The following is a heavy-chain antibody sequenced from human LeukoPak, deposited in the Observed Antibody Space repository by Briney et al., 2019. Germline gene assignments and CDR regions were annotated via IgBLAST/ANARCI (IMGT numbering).Heavy chain of an antibody. Sequence: GASVKVSCKASGYTFTNNYLHWVRQAPGQGLEWMGMIYPRDGSTSYAQNFQGRVTVTRDTSTTTVHMELSSLRSEDTAVYYCAREVGYYFDYWGQGTLVTVSS. CDR3: AREVGYYFDY. J-gene: IGHJ4*02. CDR2: IYPRDGST. D-gene: IGHD3-16*01. V-gene: IGHV1-46*01. CDR1: GYTFTNNY.